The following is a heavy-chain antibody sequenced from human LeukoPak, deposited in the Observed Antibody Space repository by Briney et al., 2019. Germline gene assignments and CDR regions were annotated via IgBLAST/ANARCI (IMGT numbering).Heavy chain of an antibody. J-gene: IGHJ4*02. CDR2: INHSGST. Sequence: SETLSLTCAVSGYSISSGYYWGWIRQPPGKGLEWIGEINHSGSTNYNPSLKSRVTISVDTSKNQFSLKLSSVTAADTAVYYCARVLKVAGTQDWGQGNLVTVSS. CDR1: GYSISSGYY. V-gene: IGHV4-38-2*01. CDR3: ARVLKVAGTQD. D-gene: IGHD6-19*01.